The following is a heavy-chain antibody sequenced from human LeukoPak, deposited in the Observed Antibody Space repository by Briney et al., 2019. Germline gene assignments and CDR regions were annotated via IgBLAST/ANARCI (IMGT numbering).Heavy chain of an antibody. J-gene: IGHJ4*02. V-gene: IGHV3-23*01. CDR2: ISGSGGST. Sequence: GGSLRLSCAASGFTFSSYAMSWVRQAPGKGLEWVSAISGSGGSTYYADSVKGRFTISRDNSKNTLYLQMNSLRAEDTAVYYCAKPLKRITMVWADFDYWGQGTLVTVSS. D-gene: IGHD3-10*01. CDR1: GFTFSSYA. CDR3: AKPLKRITMVWADFDY.